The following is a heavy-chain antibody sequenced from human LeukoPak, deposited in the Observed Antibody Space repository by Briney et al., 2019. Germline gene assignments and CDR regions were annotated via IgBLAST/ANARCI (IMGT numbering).Heavy chain of an antibody. D-gene: IGHD2-2*02. CDR1: GGSFSGYY. V-gene: IGHV4-34*01. J-gene: IGHJ4*02. CDR3: ARLGCSSTSCYTSSFADY. CDR2: INHSGST. Sequence: SETLSLTCAVYGGSFSGYYWSWIRQPPGKGLEWIGEINHSGSTNYNPSLKSRVTISVDTSKNQFSLKLSSVTAADTAVYYCARLGCSSTSCYTSSFADYWGQGTLVTVSS.